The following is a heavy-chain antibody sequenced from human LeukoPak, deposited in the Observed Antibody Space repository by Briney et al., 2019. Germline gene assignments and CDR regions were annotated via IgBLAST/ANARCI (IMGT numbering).Heavy chain of an antibody. J-gene: IGHJ6*04. CDR1: GFTFSSYE. D-gene: IGHD3-10*02. Sequence: PGGSPRLSCAASGFTFSSYEMNWVSQAPGKGLEWVSYISSSGSTIYYADSVKGRFTISRDNAKNSLYLQMNSLRAEDTAVYYCAELGITMIGGVWGKGTTVTISS. CDR3: AELGITMIGGV. CDR2: ISSSGSTI. V-gene: IGHV3-48*03.